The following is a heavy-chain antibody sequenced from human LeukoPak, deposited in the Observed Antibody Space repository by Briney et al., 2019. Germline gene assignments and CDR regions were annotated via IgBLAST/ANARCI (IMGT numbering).Heavy chain of an antibody. V-gene: IGHV3-49*04. D-gene: IGHD4-17*01. J-gene: IGHJ2*01. CDR1: GFTFGDYA. Sequence: QTGGSLRLSCTASGFTFGDYAMSWVREAPGKGLGWVGFIRSKAYGGTTEYAASVKGRFTISRDDSKSIAYLQMNSLKTEDTAVYYCTRGGYGDYWYFDLWGRGTLVTVSS. CDR3: TRGGYGDYWYFDL. CDR2: IRSKAYGGTT.